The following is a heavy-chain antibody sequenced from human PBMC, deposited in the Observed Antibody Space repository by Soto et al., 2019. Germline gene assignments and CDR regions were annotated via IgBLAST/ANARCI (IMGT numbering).Heavy chain of an antibody. Sequence: EVQLLESGGGLVQPGGSLRLSCAASGFTFSSYAMSWVRQAPGKGLEWVSAISGSGGSTYYADSVKGRFTISRDNSKNTLYLQMNSLRAEDTAVYYCAKGSGLGGGPNWYFDLWGRGTLVTVSS. J-gene: IGHJ2*01. CDR1: GFTFSSYA. V-gene: IGHV3-23*01. D-gene: IGHD2-15*01. CDR3: AKGSGLGGGPNWYFDL. CDR2: ISGSGGST.